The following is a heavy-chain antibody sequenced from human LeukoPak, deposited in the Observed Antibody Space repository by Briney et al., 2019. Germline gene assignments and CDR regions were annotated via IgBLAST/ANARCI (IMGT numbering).Heavy chain of an antibody. J-gene: IGHJ3*01. V-gene: IGHV3-23*01. Sequence: AGGSLRLSCAASGFTFSTFAMIWVRQPPGKGLEWVSSIFPSGGEIHYADSVRGRFTISRDNSKSTLSLQMNSLRAEDTAIYYCARVDGNWVSRPFDLWGQGTMVTVSS. D-gene: IGHD1-1*01. CDR1: GFTFSTFA. CDR3: ARVDGNWVSRPFDL. CDR2: IFPSGGEI.